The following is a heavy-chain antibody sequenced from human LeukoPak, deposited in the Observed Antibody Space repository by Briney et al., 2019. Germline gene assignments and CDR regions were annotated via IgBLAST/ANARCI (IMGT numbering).Heavy chain of an antibody. CDR2: LYGSGYGT. V-gene: IGHV3-23*01. D-gene: IGHD3-22*01. Sequence: GGSLRLSCAASGFTFSSFVMNWVRQAPGRGLEWVSGLYGSGYGTFSADSVKGRFNISRDNSKNTLYLQLNSLRAEDTAVYYCAKDQAHDYYDSSGLDTFEIWGQGAMVTVSS. J-gene: IGHJ3*02. CDR3: AKDQAHDYYDSSGLDTFEI. CDR1: GFTFSSFV.